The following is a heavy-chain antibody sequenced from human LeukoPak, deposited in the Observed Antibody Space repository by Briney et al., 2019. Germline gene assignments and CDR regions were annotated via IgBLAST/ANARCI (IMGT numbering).Heavy chain of an antibody. CDR3: ASGYSSSWPFDY. Sequence: TSETLSLTCTVSGGSISSYYWSWIRQPPGKGLEWIGYIYYSGSTNYNPSLKSRVTISVDTSKNQFSLKLISVTAADTAVYYCASGYSSSWPFDYWGQGTLVTVSS. J-gene: IGHJ4*02. D-gene: IGHD6-13*01. CDR1: GGSISSYY. V-gene: IGHV4-59*12. CDR2: IYYSGST.